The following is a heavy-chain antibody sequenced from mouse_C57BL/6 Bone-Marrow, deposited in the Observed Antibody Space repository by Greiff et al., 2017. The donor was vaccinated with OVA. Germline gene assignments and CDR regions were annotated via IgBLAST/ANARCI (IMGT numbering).Heavy chain of an antibody. Sequence: EVQLQESVAELVRPGASVKLSCTASGFNIKNTYMHWVKQRPEQGLEWIGRIDPANGNTKYAPKFQGKATITADTSSNTAYLQLSSLTSEDTAIYYCARCPLEGYYSNPWFAYWGQGTLVTVSA. D-gene: IGHD2-5*01. V-gene: IGHV14-3*01. CDR1: GFNIKNTY. J-gene: IGHJ3*01. CDR3: ARCPLEGYYSNPWFAY. CDR2: IDPANGNT.